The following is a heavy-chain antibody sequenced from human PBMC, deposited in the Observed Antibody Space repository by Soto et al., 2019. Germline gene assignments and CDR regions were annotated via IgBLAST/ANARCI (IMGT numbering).Heavy chain of an antibody. CDR2: ISRSATTI. D-gene: IGHD2-2*01. Sequence: PGGSLRLSCAASGFNFSSYEMNWVRQAPGKGLQWVSYISRSATTIYYADSVKGRFTISRDNSKNTLYLQMNSLRAEDTAVYYCARDRPSPYCSSTSCSSYFDYWGQGTLVTVSS. V-gene: IGHV3-48*03. CDR1: GFNFSSYE. J-gene: IGHJ4*02. CDR3: ARDRPSPYCSSTSCSSYFDY.